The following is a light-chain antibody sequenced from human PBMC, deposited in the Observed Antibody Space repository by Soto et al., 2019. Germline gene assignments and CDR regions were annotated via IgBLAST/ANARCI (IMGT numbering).Light chain of an antibody. J-gene: IGLJ2*01. CDR3: CSYATYNMI. CDR2: DGT. Sequence: QSVLTQPASVSGSPGQSITISCTRTSNDFGTYYFVSWYQQHPDKAPKLIIYDGTERPSGVSNRFSGSKSGNTASLTISGLQAEDEAHYYCCSYATYNMILGGGTKPPS. V-gene: IGLV2-23*01. CDR1: SNDFGTYYF.